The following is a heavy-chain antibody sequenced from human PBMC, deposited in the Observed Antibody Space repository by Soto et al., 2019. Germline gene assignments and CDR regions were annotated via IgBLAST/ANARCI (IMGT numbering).Heavy chain of an antibody. CDR1: GGSVSSGSYY. V-gene: IGHV4-61*01. J-gene: IGHJ4*02. Sequence: QVQLQESGPGLVKPSETLSLTCTVSGGSVSSGSYYWSWIRQPPGKGLEWIGYIYYSGSTTYNPSLKSRVTISVDPSKKQFSLKLNSVTAADAAVYYWARQGGTLDYWGQGTLVTVSS. CDR2: IYYSGST. CDR3: ARQGGTLDY. D-gene: IGHD2-15*01.